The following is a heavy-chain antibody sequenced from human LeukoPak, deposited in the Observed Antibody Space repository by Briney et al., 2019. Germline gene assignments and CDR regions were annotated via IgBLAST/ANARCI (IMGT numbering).Heavy chain of an antibody. Sequence: GGSLRLSCPTSGFTFSSNGMSWVRQAPGKGLEWVAYIKREGGDRYYVDSVKGRFTISRDNTKNSLYLQMNSLRAEDTAVYYCARVAVAGIYFYYYMDVWGKGTTVTVSS. CDR3: ARVAVAGIYFYYYMDV. CDR1: GFTFSSNG. V-gene: IGHV3-7*01. D-gene: IGHD6-13*01. CDR2: IKREGGDR. J-gene: IGHJ6*03.